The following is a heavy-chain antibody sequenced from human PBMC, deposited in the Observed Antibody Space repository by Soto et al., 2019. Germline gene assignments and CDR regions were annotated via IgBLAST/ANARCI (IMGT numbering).Heavy chain of an antibody. CDR3: AREVSCSSPTVYFDY. V-gene: IGHV3-33*01. CDR1: GFTFSSSG. J-gene: IGHJ4*02. CDR2: IWYDGSNK. D-gene: IGHD6-13*01. Sequence: QVQLVDSGGGVVQPGSSLSLSCAASGFTFSSSGMHWVRQAPGKGLEWLAVIWYDGSNKYYADSVKGRFPISRDKSKNTLYLQRNSLRAEDTAVYYCAREVSCSSPTVYFDYWGQGTLVTVSS.